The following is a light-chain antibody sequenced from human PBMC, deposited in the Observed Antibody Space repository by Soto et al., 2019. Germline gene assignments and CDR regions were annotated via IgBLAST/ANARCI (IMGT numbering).Light chain of an antibody. CDR1: STDVGAYNY. CDR2: EVT. Sequence: QSALAQPASVSGSPGQSITISCTGTSTDVGAYNYVAWYQQHPGKAPKLIIYEVTNRPSGVSYRFSASKSGNTASLTISGLHSEDEADYYCISYTGKSASYVVGTGTKVTVL. CDR3: ISYTGKSASYV. J-gene: IGLJ1*01. V-gene: IGLV2-14*01.